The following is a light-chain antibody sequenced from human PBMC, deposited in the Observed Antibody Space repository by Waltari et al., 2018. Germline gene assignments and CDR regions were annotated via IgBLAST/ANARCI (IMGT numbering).Light chain of an antibody. CDR2: LGS. CDR1: QSLLHSNGYNY. CDR3: MQALQTPLT. Sequence: IVRTESPLALPVTRGEAASISCRSSQSLLHSNGYNYLDWYLQKPGQSPQLLIYLGSNRASGVPDRFIGRGSGTDFTLKISRVEAEDVGVYYCMQALQTPLTFGRGTKVAIK. J-gene: IGKJ4*01. V-gene: IGKV2-28*01.